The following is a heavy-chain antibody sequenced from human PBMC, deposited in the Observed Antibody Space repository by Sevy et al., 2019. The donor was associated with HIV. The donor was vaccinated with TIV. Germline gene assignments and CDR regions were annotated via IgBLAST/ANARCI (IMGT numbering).Heavy chain of an antibody. J-gene: IGHJ5*02. V-gene: IGHV3-7*01. CDR2: INIDGSEK. CDR1: GFPFSNYW. D-gene: IGHD2-21*02. Sequence: GGSLRLSCAASGFPFSNYWMSWVRQAPGKGLEWVANINIDGSEKNYVEYVKGRSIISRDNAKNSLYLQMNSLTVEDTAIYYCARAHIMCCGDDCSPGWFDPWGPGTLVTVSS. CDR3: ARAHIMCCGDDCSPGWFDP.